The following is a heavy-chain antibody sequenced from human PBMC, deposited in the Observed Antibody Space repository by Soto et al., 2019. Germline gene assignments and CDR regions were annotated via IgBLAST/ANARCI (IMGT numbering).Heavy chain of an antibody. CDR1: GGSFSGYY. Sequence: ETLSLTCAVYGGSFSGYYWSWIRQPPGKGLEWVSSISSSSSYIYYADSVKGRFTISRDNAKNSLYLQMNSLRAEDTAVYYCARDYSDAFDIWGQGTMVTVSS. CDR3: ARDYSDAFDI. CDR2: ISSSSSYI. V-gene: IGHV3-21*01. J-gene: IGHJ3*02. D-gene: IGHD2-15*01.